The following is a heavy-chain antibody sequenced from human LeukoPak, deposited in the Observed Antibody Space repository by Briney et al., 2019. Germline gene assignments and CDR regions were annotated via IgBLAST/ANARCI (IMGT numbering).Heavy chain of an antibody. CDR3: TSRRAPSWFDP. V-gene: IGHV4-34*01. CDR2: INHSGST. D-gene: IGHD5-24*01. J-gene: IGHJ5*02. Sequence: SETLSLTCAVYGGSFSGYYWSWIRQPPGKGLEWIGEINHSGSTNYNPSLKSRVTISVDTSKNQFSLKLSSVTAADTAVYYCTSRRAPSWFDPWGQGTWSPSPQ. CDR1: GGSFSGYY.